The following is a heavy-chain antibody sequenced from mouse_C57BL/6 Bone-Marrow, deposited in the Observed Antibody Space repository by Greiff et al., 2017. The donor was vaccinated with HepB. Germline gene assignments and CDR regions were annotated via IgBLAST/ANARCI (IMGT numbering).Heavy chain of an antibody. CDR3: ARRDYGRAWFAY. CDR1: GYTFTNYW. Sequence: LVESGAELVRPGTSVKMSCKASGYTFTNYWIGWAKQRPGHGLEWIGDIYPGGGYTNYNEKFKGKATLTADKSSSTAYMQFSSLTSEDSAIYYCARRDYGRAWFAYWGQGTLVTVSA. V-gene: IGHV1-63*01. J-gene: IGHJ3*01. D-gene: IGHD1-1*01. CDR2: IYPGGGYT.